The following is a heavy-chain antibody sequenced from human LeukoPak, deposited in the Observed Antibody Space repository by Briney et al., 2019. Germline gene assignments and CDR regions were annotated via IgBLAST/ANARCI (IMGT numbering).Heavy chain of an antibody. D-gene: IGHD5-24*01. CDR1: GFTFINYW. CDR3: ARGRDGSQSPIDD. CDR2: MSSSSSYI. V-gene: IGHV3-21*01. Sequence: PGGSLRLSCEASGFTFINYWMTWVRQAPGKGLEWVSSMSSSSSYIYYADSVRGRFTISRDNAKNSLYLQMNSLRAEDTAVYYCARGRDGSQSPIDDWGQGTLVTVSS. J-gene: IGHJ4*02.